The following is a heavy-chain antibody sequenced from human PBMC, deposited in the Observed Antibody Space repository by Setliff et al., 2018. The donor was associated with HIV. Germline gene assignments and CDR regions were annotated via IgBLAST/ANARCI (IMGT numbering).Heavy chain of an antibody. Sequence: GGSLRLSCAASAFTFGDYALSWVRQAPGKGLEWVGFIRSKAYGGTTEYAASLKGRFTISRDDSKSIAYLQMNSLKTEDTAVYYCTRDAEPYGDYGNLKYFDLWGRGTLVTVSS. CDR3: TRDAEPYGDYGNLKYFDL. V-gene: IGHV3-49*04. D-gene: IGHD4-17*01. CDR2: IRSKAYGGTT. CDR1: AFTFGDYA. J-gene: IGHJ2*01.